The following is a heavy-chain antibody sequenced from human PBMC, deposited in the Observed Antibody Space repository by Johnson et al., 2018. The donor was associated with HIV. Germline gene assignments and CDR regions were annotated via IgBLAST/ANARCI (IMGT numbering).Heavy chain of an antibody. CDR1: GFTFSSYG. CDR2: KRYDGSNK. J-gene: IGHJ3*02. D-gene: IGHD3-22*01. V-gene: IGHV3-30*02. CDR3: ARGYYYDSSGSDDAFDI. Sequence: VQLVESGGGVVQPGGSRRLSCAASGFTFSSYGMHWVRQAPGKGLEWVAFKRYDGSNKYYADSVKGRFTISRDNSKNTLSLQMNSLRAEDTAVYYCARGYYYDSSGSDDAFDIWGQGTMVTVSS.